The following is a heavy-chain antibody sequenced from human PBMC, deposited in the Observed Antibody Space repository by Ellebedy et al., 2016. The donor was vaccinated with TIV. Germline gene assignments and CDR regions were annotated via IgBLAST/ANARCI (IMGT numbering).Heavy chain of an antibody. V-gene: IGHV3-15*01. Sequence: GESLKISCAASGFTFSNAWMSWVRQAPGKGLEWVGRIKSKTDGGTTDYAAPVKGRFTISRDDSKNTLYLQMNSLKTEDTAVYYCTTAENRYSYGPVDYWGQGTLVTVSS. CDR2: IKSKTDGGTT. CDR1: GFTFSNAW. CDR3: TTAENRYSYGPVDY. J-gene: IGHJ4*02. D-gene: IGHD5-18*01.